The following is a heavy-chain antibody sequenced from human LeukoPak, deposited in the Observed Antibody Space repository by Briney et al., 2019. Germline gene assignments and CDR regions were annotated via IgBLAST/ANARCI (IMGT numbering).Heavy chain of an antibody. D-gene: IGHD6-13*01. Sequence: QPGGSLRLSCAASGFTFSSYSMNWVRQAPGKGLEWVSSISSSSSYIYYADSVKGRFTIFRDNAKNSLYLQMNSLRAEDTAVYYCASIAAADTGVSFDYWGQGTLVTVSS. CDR3: ASIAAADTGVSFDY. J-gene: IGHJ4*02. V-gene: IGHV3-21*01. CDR1: GFTFSSYS. CDR2: ISSSSSYI.